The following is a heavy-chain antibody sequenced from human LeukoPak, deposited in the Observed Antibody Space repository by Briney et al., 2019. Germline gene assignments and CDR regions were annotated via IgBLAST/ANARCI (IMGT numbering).Heavy chain of an antibody. D-gene: IGHD2-2*01. CDR1: GGSISSGSYY. V-gene: IGHV4-61*10. CDR3: ARGEYQLLNQYMDV. J-gene: IGHJ6*03. Sequence: PSETLSLTCTVSGGSISSGSYYWSWIRQPAGKGLEWIGYIYYSGSTNYNPSLKSRVTISVDTSKNQFSLKLSSVTAADTAVYYCARGEYQLLNQYMDVWGKGTTVTISS. CDR2: IYYSGST.